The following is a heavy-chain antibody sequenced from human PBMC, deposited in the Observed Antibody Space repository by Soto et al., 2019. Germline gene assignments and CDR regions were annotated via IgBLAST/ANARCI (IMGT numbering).Heavy chain of an antibody. CDR3: AKDRDFWSGNYYYYYGMDV. D-gene: IGHD3-3*01. CDR2: ISGSGGST. CDR1: GFTFSSYA. V-gene: IGHV3-23*01. J-gene: IGHJ6*02. Sequence: GGSLRLSCAASGFTFSSYAMSWVRQAPGKGLEWVSAISGSGGSTYYADSVKGRFTISRDNSKNTLYLQMNSLRAEDTAVYYCAKDRDFWSGNYYYYYGMDVWGQGTTVTVSS.